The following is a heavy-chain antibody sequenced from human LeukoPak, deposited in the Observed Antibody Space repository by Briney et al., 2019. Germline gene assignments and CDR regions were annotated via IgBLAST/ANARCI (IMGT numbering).Heavy chain of an antibody. D-gene: IGHD2-2*02. CDR2: VDPEEGET. Sequence: GATVKISCKASAYTFTDYYIHWVQQAPGKGLEWIGRVDPEEGETLYADKFQGRVTIIADTSIDTAYMELCSLRSEDTAVYYCATNVEYCSSTSCYSGDPTPTRWGQGTLVTVSS. J-gene: IGHJ4*02. CDR1: AYTFTDYY. V-gene: IGHV1-69-2*01. CDR3: ATNVEYCSSTSCYSGDPTPTR.